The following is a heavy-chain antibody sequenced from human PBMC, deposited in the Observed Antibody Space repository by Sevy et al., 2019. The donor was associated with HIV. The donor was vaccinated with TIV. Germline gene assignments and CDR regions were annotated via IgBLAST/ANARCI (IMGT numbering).Heavy chain of an antibody. J-gene: IGHJ4*02. CDR1: GGSISSSSYY. Sequence: SLTCTVSGGSISSSSYYWGWIRQPPGKGLEWIGSIYYSGSTYYNPSLKSRVTISVDTSKNQFSLKLSSVTAADTAVYYYARRRLGSLNFDYWGQGTLVTVSS. CDR2: IYYSGST. D-gene: IGHD2-15*01. CDR3: ARRRLGSLNFDY. V-gene: IGHV4-39*01.